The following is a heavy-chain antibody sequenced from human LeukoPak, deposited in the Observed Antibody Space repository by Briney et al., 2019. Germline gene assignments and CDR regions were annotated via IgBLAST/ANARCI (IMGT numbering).Heavy chain of an antibody. V-gene: IGHV4-38-2*02. CDR2: IYHSGST. CDR1: GYSISSGYY. Sequence: PSETLSLTCTVSGYSISSGYYWGWIRQPPGKGLEWIGSIYHSGSTYYNPSLKSRVTISLDTSKNQFSLKLSSVTAADTAVYYCARGYNWNDFDYWGQGTLVTVSS. D-gene: IGHD1-1*01. J-gene: IGHJ4*02. CDR3: ARGYNWNDFDY.